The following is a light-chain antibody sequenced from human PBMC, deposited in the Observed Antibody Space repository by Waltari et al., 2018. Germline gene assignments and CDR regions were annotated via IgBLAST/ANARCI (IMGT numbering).Light chain of an antibody. J-gene: IGKJ2*01. V-gene: IGKV1-8*01. CDR3: QQYYNYPYT. CDR2: AAS. Sequence: AIRMTQSPSSFSASTGDRVTMTCRASQGINTYVAWYQQKPGKAPNLLIYAASTLQSGVPSRFSGSGAGTDFTLTISCLQSEDFATYDWQQYYNYPYTFGQGTKVEIK. CDR1: QGINTY.